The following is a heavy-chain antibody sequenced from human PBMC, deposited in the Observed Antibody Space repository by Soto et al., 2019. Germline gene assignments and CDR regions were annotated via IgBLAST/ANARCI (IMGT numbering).Heavy chain of an antibody. CDR2: ISSSGSTI. Sequence: PGGSLRLSCAASGFTFSSYEMNWVRQAPGKGLEWVSYISSSGSTIYYADSVKGRFTISRDNAKNSLYLQMNSLRAEDTAVYYCARGNGGYDFWSGSYYHGMDVWGQGTTVTVSS. V-gene: IGHV3-48*03. CDR1: GFTFSSYE. D-gene: IGHD3-3*01. J-gene: IGHJ6*02. CDR3: ARGNGGYDFWSGSYYHGMDV.